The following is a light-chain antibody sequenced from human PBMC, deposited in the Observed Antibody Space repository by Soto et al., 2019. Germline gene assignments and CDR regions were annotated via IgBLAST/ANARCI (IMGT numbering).Light chain of an antibody. CDR1: SSDVGGYNY. Sequence: QSALTQPPSASGSPGQSVTISCTGTSSDVGGYNYVSWYQQHPGRAPKLMLYEVDKRPSGVPDRFSGSKSGNTASLTVSGLQAEDEADYYCSSYARSKSYVFGTGTKHTVL. CDR2: EVD. J-gene: IGLJ1*01. V-gene: IGLV2-8*01. CDR3: SSYARSKSYV.